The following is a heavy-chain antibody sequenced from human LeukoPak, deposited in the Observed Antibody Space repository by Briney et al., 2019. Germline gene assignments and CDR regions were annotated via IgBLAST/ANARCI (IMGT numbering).Heavy chain of an antibody. D-gene: IGHD1-26*01. V-gene: IGHV4-39*01. CDR3: ARHGISAVGATRGAFDI. J-gene: IGHJ3*02. CDR1: GGSISSSSYY. CDR2: IYYSGST. Sequence: SETLSLTCTVSGGSISSSSYYWGWIRQPPGKGLEWIGSIYYSGSTYYNPSLKSRVTISVDTSKNQFSLKPSSVTAADTAVYYCARHGISAVGATRGAFDIWGQGTMVTVSS.